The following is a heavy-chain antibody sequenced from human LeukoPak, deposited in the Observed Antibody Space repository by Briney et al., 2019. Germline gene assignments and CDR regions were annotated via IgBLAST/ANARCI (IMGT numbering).Heavy chain of an antibody. CDR1: GFSLSTSGMC. V-gene: IGHV2-70*11. CDR3: ARGRWYVDY. J-gene: IGHJ4*02. D-gene: IGHD6-13*01. Sequence: SGPALVKPTQTLTLTCTFSGFSLSTSGMCVSWIRQPPGKALEWLARIDWDDDKYYSTSLKTRLTISKGTPKNQVVLTMNNMDPVDTATYYCARGRWYVDYWGQGTLVTVSS. CDR2: IDWDDDK.